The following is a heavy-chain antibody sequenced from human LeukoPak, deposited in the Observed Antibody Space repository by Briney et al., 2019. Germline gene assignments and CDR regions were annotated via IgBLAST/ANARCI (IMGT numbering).Heavy chain of an antibody. CDR1: GFTFSSYA. J-gene: IGHJ3*02. V-gene: IGHV3-30*04. CDR2: ISYDGSNK. Sequence: PGGSLRLSCAASGFTFSSYAMHWVRQAPGKGLEWVAVISYDGSNKYYADSVKGRFTISRDNSKNTLYLQMNSLRAEDTAVYYCARDQRDDYYYDSSGYDTRAFDIWGQGTMVTVSS. CDR3: ARDQRDDYYYDSSGYDTRAFDI. D-gene: IGHD3-22*01.